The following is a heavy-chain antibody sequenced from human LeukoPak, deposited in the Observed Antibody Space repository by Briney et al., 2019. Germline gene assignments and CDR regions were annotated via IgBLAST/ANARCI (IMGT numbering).Heavy chain of an antibody. V-gene: IGHV4-59*11. D-gene: IGHD4-17*01. CDR3: ARDPPAVTKGLDV. J-gene: IGHJ3*01. CDR2: ISYIGSI. CDR1: GGSISSHY. Sequence: SETLSLTFSVPGGSISSHYWSWIRQPPGRGLEWIGYISYIGSIYYNHSLKSRVTISVDTSKNQFSLKLSSVTAADAAVYFCARDPPAVTKGLDVWGQGTMVTVSS.